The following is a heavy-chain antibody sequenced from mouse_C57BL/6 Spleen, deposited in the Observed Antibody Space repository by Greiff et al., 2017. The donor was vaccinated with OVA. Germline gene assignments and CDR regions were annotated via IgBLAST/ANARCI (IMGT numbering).Heavy chain of an antibody. J-gene: IGHJ2*01. Sequence: EVQVVESGGGLVKPGGSLKLSCAASGFTFSDYGMHWVRQAPEKGLEWVAYISSGSSTIYYADTVKGRFTISRDNAKNTLFLQMTSLRTEDRAVYYCARIPLGRGYFDGWGKGTTLTVSS. CDR1: GFTFSDYG. V-gene: IGHV5-17*01. CDR3: ARIPLGRGYFDG. D-gene: IGHD4-1*01. CDR2: ISSGSSTI.